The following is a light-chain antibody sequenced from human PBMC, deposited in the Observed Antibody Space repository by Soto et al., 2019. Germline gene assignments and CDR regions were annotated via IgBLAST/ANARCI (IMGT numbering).Light chain of an antibody. Sequence: QSVLTQPPSASGSLGQSVTISCTGTSDDVGGYNYVSWYQQHPGKAPKIMIYEVSKRPSGVPDRFSGSKSGNTASLTDSGLQAEDEAAYYCCSHAGDNTYVFGTGTKLTVL. V-gene: IGLV2-8*01. J-gene: IGLJ1*01. CDR2: EVS. CDR1: SDDVGGYNY. CDR3: CSHAGDNTYV.